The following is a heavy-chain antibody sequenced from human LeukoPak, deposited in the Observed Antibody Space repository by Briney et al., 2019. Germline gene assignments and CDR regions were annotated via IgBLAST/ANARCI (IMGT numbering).Heavy chain of an antibody. CDR2: MNPNSGNT. CDR3: AREAGGRLWLHDY. V-gene: IGHV1-8*02. D-gene: IGHD5-18*01. J-gene: IGHJ4*02. Sequence: ASVKVSCKASGYTFTSYGISWVRQATGQGLEWMGWMNPNSGNTGYAQKFQGRVTMTRNTSISTAYMELSSLRSEDTAVYYCAREAGGRLWLHDYWGQGTLVTVSS. CDR1: GYTFTSYG.